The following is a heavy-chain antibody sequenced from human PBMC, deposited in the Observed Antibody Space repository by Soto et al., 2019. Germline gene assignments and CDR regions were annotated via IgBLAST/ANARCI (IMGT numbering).Heavy chain of an antibody. J-gene: IGHJ4*02. Sequence: QVQLVQSGPEVQKPGASVRVSCKTSGYTFTSYGISWVRQAPGQGLEWMGRVSPNNGDTYYAQKFSGRVTMTTDTATSTVYIDLTSLTTDDTAIYFCSRFGAYGSHWGQGALVTVSS. V-gene: IGHV1-18*04. D-gene: IGHD3-10*01. CDR1: GYTFTSYG. CDR2: VSPNNGDT. CDR3: SRFGAYGSH.